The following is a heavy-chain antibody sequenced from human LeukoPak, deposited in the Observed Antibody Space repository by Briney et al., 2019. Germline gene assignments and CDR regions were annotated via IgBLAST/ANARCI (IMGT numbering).Heavy chain of an antibody. CDR3: ARSLGAGSYLDF. Sequence: GGSLRLSCAASGFTFSNYAMHWVRQAPGKGLEYLSAINGNGGSTYYATSVKGKFTITRDNSKNTLYLQMDSLSAEDMAVFCCARSLGAGSYLDFWGQGTLVTVSS. CDR1: GFTFSNYA. V-gene: IGHV3-64*01. CDR2: INGNGGST. D-gene: IGHD3-10*02. J-gene: IGHJ4*02.